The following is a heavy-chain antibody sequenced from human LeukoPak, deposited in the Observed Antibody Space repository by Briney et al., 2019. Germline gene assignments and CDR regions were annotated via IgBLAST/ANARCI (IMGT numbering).Heavy chain of an antibody. J-gene: IGHJ6*03. CDR1: GGSISSYY. D-gene: IGHD3-16*02. CDR3: ARDLVKRQGYYYYMDV. CDR2: IYHSGST. V-gene: IGHV4-59*12. Sequence: SETLSLTCTVSGGSISSYYWSWIRQPPGKGLEWIGYIYHSGSTYYNPSLKSRVTISVDRSKNQFSLKLSSVTAADTAVYYCARDLVKRQGYYYYMDVWGKGTTVTVSS.